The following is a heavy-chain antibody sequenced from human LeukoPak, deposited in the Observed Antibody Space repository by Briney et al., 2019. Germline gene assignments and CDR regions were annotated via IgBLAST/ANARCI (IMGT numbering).Heavy chain of an antibody. Sequence: PGGSLRLSCAASGFTFSSYSMNWVRQAPGEGLEWVSSISSSSSYIYYADSVKGRFTVSRDNAKNSLYLQMNSLRAEDTAVYYCAKASFGYSGYDPLDFDYWGQGTLVTVSS. J-gene: IGHJ4*02. CDR1: GFTFSSYS. V-gene: IGHV3-21*04. CDR3: AKASFGYSGYDPLDFDY. D-gene: IGHD5-12*01. CDR2: ISSSSSYI.